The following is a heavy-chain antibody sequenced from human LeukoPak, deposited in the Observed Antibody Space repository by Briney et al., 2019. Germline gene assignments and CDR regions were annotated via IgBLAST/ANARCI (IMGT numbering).Heavy chain of an antibody. CDR3: ARVLRLAAAGMAAFDY. D-gene: IGHD6-25*01. CDR1: GDSISSYY. Sequence: PSETLSLTCTVSGDSISSYYWSWIRQPPGKGLEWIGYIYYSGSTNYNPSLKSRVTISVDTSKNQFSLKLSSVTAADTAVYYCARVLRLAAAGMAAFDYWGQGTLVTVSS. J-gene: IGHJ4*02. V-gene: IGHV4-59*01. CDR2: IYYSGST.